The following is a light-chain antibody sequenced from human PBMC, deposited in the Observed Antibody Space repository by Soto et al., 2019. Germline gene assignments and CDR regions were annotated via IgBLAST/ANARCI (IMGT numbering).Light chain of an antibody. CDR1: QSLSSNS. CDR3: QQYGSSPRT. Sequence: EIVLTQSPGTLSLSPGERATLSCRASQSLSSNSFAWYQKKPGQPPRLLIYASSSGATGIPDRFSGSGSGTAFTLTISRLEPEDFAVYSCQQYGSSPRTFGPGTRVDIK. J-gene: IGKJ3*01. V-gene: IGKV3-20*01. CDR2: ASS.